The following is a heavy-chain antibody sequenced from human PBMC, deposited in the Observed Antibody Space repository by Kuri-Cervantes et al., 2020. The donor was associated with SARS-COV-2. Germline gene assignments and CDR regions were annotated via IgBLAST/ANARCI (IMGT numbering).Heavy chain of an antibody. CDR1: GFTFISYA. Sequence: GESLKISVAASGFTFISYAMSWVRRPPGKGREWVSATSVSGGSTYYADSGKGWFNISRANSTNTLYLQMNSLRAEDTAVYYCAKDYDYVWGSYRLLPDYWGQGTLVTVSS. J-gene: IGHJ4*02. D-gene: IGHD3-16*02. CDR2: TSVSGGST. CDR3: AKDYDYVWGSYRLLPDY. V-gene: IGHV3-23*01.